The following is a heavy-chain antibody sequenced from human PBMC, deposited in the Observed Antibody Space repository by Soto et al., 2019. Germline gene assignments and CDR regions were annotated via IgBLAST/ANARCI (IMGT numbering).Heavy chain of an antibody. CDR1: GFTFSSYA. J-gene: IGHJ6*02. V-gene: IGHV3-23*01. Sequence: GGSLRLSCAASGFTFSSYAMSWVRQAPGKGLEWASAISGSGGSTYYADSVKGRFTISRDNSKNTLYLQMNSLRAEDTAVYYCSKAEGYGSGYYYGMDVWGQGTTVTVSS. D-gene: IGHD3-3*01. CDR3: SKAEGYGSGYYYGMDV. CDR2: ISGSGGST.